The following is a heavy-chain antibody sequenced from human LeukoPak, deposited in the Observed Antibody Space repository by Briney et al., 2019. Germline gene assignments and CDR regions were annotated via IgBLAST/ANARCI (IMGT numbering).Heavy chain of an antibody. J-gene: IGHJ3*02. V-gene: IGHV1-58*02. CDR2: IVVGSGNT. D-gene: IGHD3-3*01. CDR1: GLTFTTSA. CDR3: AADSRRTYYDFWSGYWYAFDI. Sequence: SVKVSCKASGLTFTTSAMQWVRQARGQRLEWIGWIVVGSGNTNYAQKFQERVTITRDMSTSTAYMELSSLRSEDTAVYYCAADSRRTYYDFWSGYWYAFDIWGPGTMVTVSS.